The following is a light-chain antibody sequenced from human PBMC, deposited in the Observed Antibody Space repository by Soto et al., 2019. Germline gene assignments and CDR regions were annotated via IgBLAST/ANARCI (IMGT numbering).Light chain of an antibody. CDR1: QSVSSNY. CDR3: QQYGRSPFT. V-gene: IGKV3-20*01. J-gene: IGKJ3*01. Sequence: EIVMTQSPGTLSLSPGETATLSSRPSQSVSSNYVAWFHQKPGQAPRLLIYGASSRATGVPDRFSASGSGTDFTLTISRLEPEDFAVYYCQQYGRSPFTFGPGTKVDIK. CDR2: GAS.